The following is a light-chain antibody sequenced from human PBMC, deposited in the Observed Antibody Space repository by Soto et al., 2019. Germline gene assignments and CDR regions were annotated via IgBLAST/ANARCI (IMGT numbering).Light chain of an antibody. J-gene: IGLJ1*01. Sequence: QSALTQPASVSGSPGQSITISCTGTSSDVGGYNYVSWYQQHPGKAPKLMIYDVSNRPSGVSNRFSGSKSGNTASLTISGLQAEDEADYYCSSYKSSSTYFFGTGTELTVL. V-gene: IGLV2-14*01. CDR3: SSYKSSSTYF. CDR1: SSDVGGYNY. CDR2: DVS.